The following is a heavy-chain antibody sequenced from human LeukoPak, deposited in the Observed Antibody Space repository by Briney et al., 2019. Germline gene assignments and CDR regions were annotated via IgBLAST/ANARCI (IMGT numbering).Heavy chain of an antibody. Sequence: PGGSLRLSCAASGFTFSSYSMNWVRQAPGKGLEWVSSTSSSSSYIYYADSVKGRFTISRDNAKNSLYLQMNSLRAEDTAVYYCARGSYGDHGFTDWYFDLWGRGTLVTVSS. V-gene: IGHV3-21*01. J-gene: IGHJ2*01. CDR3: ARGSYGDHGFTDWYFDL. CDR1: GFTFSSYS. D-gene: IGHD4-17*01. CDR2: TSSSSSYI.